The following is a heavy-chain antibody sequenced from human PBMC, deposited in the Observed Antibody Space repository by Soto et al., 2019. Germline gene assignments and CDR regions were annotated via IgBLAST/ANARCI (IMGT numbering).Heavy chain of an antibody. CDR3: ARPTSTYYFDSSEDYFDY. J-gene: IGHJ4*02. D-gene: IGHD3-22*01. V-gene: IGHV3-74*01. Sequence: EVQLVESGGGLVQPGGSLRLSCTASGFTFSTYWMHWVRQVPGKGLVWVARINREGTITYYADAVKGRFTISRDNAKNTVSLQMNSLGAEDTAVYYCARPTSTYYFDSSEDYFDYWGQGTLVTVSS. CDR2: INREGTIT. CDR1: GFTFSTYW.